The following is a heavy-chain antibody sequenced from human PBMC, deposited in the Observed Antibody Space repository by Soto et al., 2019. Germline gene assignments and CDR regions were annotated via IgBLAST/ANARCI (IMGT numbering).Heavy chain of an antibody. D-gene: IGHD5-18*01. CDR1: GFTFSSYA. Sequence: GGSLRLSCAASGFTFSSYAMSWVRQAPGKGLEWVSAISGSGGSTYYADSVKGRFTISRDNSKNTLYLHMNSLSAEDSAVYYCAKAQSFDSDTAMYYYYYGMDVWGQGTTVTVSS. CDR3: AKAQSFDSDTAMYYYYYGMDV. V-gene: IGHV3-23*01. CDR2: ISGSGGST. J-gene: IGHJ6*02.